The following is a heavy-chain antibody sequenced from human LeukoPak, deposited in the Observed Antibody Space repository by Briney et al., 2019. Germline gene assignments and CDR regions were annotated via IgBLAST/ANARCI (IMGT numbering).Heavy chain of an antibody. CDR1: GFTFSTYT. J-gene: IGHJ4*02. V-gene: IGHV3-21*01. CDR2: ISSSSYDT. CDR3: ARDYCSGGSCNSLNCDH. D-gene: IGHD2-15*01. Sequence: GGSLRLSCEASGFTFSTYTVSWVRQAPGKGLEWVSSISSSSYDTYDADSMKGRFTISRDNAKNSLYLQMNSLRAEDTAMYYCARDYCSGGSCNSLNCDHWGQGTLVTVSS.